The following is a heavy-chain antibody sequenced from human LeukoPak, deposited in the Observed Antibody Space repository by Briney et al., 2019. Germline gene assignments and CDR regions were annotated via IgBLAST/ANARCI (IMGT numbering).Heavy chain of an antibody. CDR2: ISSSSSTI. J-gene: IGHJ6*03. V-gene: IGHV3-48*01. CDR3: AREVVGATGGGNYYYYYMDV. Sequence: GGSLRLSCAASGFTFSSYSMNWVRQAPGKGLEWVSYISSSSSTIYYADSVKGRFTISRDNAKNSLYLQMNSLRAEDTAVYYCAREVVGATGGGNYYYYYMDVWGKGTTVTVSS. CDR1: GFTFSSYS. D-gene: IGHD1-26*01.